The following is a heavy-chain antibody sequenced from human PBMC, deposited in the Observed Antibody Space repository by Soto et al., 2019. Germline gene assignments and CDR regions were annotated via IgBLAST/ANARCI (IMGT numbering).Heavy chain of an antibody. J-gene: IGHJ5*01. CDR2: ISGSGVRT. CDR3: AKDHAREQFVREENWFDS. V-gene: IGHV3-23*01. D-gene: IGHD6-6*01. CDR1: GFTFSNYA. Sequence: EMQLLESGGGLVQPGASLRLSCSASGFTFSNYAMSWARQAPGKGLEWVSTISGSGVRTYYADSVKGRFTISRDNSKNTLDLQMNSLRAEDTAIYYCAKDHAREQFVREENWFDSWGQGTLVTVSS.